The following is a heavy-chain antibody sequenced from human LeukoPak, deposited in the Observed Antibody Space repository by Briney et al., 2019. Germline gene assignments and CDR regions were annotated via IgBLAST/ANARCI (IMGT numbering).Heavy chain of an antibody. Sequence: PGRSLRLSCAAFGFTFNIFGIHWVRQAPGKGLEWVAAISPDGYKEYYTESVKGRFTVSRDNSKHMIYLQMNSLRGEDSAVYYCAKVNNYDDYWGQGTLVTVSS. CDR1: GFTFNIFG. D-gene: IGHD1/OR15-1a*01. V-gene: IGHV3-30*18. CDR3: AKVNNYDDY. CDR2: ISPDGYKE. J-gene: IGHJ4*02.